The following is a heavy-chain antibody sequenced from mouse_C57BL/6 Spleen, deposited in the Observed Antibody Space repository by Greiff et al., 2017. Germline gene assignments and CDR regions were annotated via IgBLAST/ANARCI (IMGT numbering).Heavy chain of an antibody. CDR3: ARGEYYYGSSYGAMDY. CDR1: GYTFTSYW. CDR2: IDPSDSYT. Sequence: VKLQQPGAELVMPGASVKLSCKASGYTFTSYWMHWVKQRPGQGLEWIGEIDPSDSYTNYNQKFKGKSTLTVDKSSSTAYMQLSSLTSEDSAVYYCARGEYYYGSSYGAMDYWGQGTSVTVSS. V-gene: IGHV1-69*01. D-gene: IGHD1-1*01. J-gene: IGHJ4*01.